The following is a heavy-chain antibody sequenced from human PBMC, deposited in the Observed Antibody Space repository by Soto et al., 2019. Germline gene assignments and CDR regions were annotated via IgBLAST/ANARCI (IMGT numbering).Heavy chain of an antibody. J-gene: IGHJ4*02. CDR1: GYTFTSYA. D-gene: IGHD3-16*01. CDR3: ARVIGGLYYFDY. Sequence: GVSVKVSCKASGYTFTSYAMHWVRQAPGQRLEWMGWINAGNGNTKYSQKFQGRVTITRDTSASTAYMELSSLRSEDTAVYYCARVIGGLYYFDYWGQGTLVTVSS. CDR2: INAGNGNT. V-gene: IGHV1-3*01.